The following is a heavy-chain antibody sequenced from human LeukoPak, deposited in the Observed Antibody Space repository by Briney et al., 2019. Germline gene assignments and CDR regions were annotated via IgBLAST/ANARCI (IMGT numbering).Heavy chain of an antibody. V-gene: IGHV3-23*01. CDR2: ISGSGGST. J-gene: IGHJ4*02. CDR3: AKGGVIARKFFDY. CDR1: GFTFSSYA. D-gene: IGHD1-14*01. Sequence: PGGSLRLSCAASGFTFSSYAMSWVRQAPGKGLQWVSAISGSGGSTYYADSVKGRFTISRDNSKNTLYLQMNSLRAEDTAVYYCAKGGVIARKFFDYWGQGTLVTVSS.